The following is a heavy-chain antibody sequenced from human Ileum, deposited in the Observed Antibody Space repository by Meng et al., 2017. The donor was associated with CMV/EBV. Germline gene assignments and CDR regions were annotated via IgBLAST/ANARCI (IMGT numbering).Heavy chain of an antibody. Sequence: GASLKISCAASGFIFSIYGMHWVRQAPGKGLEWVAFIRYDGSNEYYADSVKGRFTISRDNSKNTLYLQMNRLRAEDTAVYYCAKVRYCNGNSCPFAEYFQHWGQGTRVTVSS. CDR2: IRYDGSNE. D-gene: IGHD2-15*01. J-gene: IGHJ1*01. V-gene: IGHV3-30*02. CDR3: AKVRYCNGNSCPFAEYFQH. CDR1: GFIFSIYG.